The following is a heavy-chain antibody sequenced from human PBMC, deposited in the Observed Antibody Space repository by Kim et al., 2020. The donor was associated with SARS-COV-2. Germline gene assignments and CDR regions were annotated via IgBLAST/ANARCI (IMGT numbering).Heavy chain of an antibody. CDR1: GGSFSGYY. CDR3: ARPGIAAAGIVH. J-gene: IGHJ4*02. CDR2: INHSGST. D-gene: IGHD6-13*01. V-gene: IGHV4-34*01. Sequence: SETLSLTCAVYGGSFSGYYWSWIRQPPGKGLEWIGEINHSGSTNYNPSLKSRVTISVDTSKNQFSLKLSSVTAADTAVYYCARPGIAAAGIVHWGQRTLVTVSS.